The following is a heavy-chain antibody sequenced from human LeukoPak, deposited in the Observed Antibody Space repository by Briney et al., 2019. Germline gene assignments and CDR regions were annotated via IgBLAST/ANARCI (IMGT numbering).Heavy chain of an antibody. Sequence: AETLSLTCTVSGGSVSSGSYYWSWIRQPPGKGLEWIGYIYYSGSTNYNPSLKSRVTISVDTSKNQFSLKLSSVTAADTAVYYCAREFHCSGGSCFGYGYWGQGTLVTVSS. D-gene: IGHD2-15*01. CDR3: AREFHCSGGSCFGYGY. J-gene: IGHJ4*02. V-gene: IGHV4-61*01. CDR2: IYYSGST. CDR1: GGSVSSGSYY.